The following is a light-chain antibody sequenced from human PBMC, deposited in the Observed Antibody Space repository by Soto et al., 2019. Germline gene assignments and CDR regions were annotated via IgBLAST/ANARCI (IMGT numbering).Light chain of an antibody. CDR1: QSISNH. Sequence: EIVLTQSPATLSLSPGERATLSCRASQSISNHLVWYQQKSCQAPSLVIYDASRMATHLPDRFSGSGSGTHFTLTISRLEPGDFAVYYCQQRSTWPPTVGQWTRLEIK. J-gene: IGKJ5*01. CDR2: DAS. V-gene: IGKV3-11*01. CDR3: QQRSTWPPT.